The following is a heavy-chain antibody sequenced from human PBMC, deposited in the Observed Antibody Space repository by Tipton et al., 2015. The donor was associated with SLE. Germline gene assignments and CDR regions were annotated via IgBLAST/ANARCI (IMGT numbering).Heavy chain of an antibody. J-gene: IGHJ3*02. D-gene: IGHD6-19*01. V-gene: IGHV3-30*04. CDR2: ISYDGSNK. CDR1: GFTFSSYA. Sequence: QLVQFGGGVVQPGRSLRLSCAASGFTFSSYAMHWVRQAPGKGLEWVAVISYDGSNKYYADSVKGRFTISRDNSKNTLYLQMNSLRAEDTAVYYCAREGSGWYAFDIWGQGTMVTVSS. CDR3: AREGSGWYAFDI.